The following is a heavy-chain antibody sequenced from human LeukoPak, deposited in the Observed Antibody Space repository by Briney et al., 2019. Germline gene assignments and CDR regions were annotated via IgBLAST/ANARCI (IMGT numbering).Heavy chain of an antibody. D-gene: IGHD1-7*01. J-gene: IGHJ4*02. CDR3: ARTLSGTTFDY. CDR2: TDWDDDK. Sequence: SGPTLVNPTQTLTLTCTFSGFSLSTNGLRVSWIRQPPGKALEWLARTDWDDDKFYSTSLKTRLTISKDTSKNQVVLTMTNMDPVDTATYYCARTLSGTTFDYWGQGTLVTVSS. CDR1: GFSLSTNGLR. V-gene: IGHV2-70*04.